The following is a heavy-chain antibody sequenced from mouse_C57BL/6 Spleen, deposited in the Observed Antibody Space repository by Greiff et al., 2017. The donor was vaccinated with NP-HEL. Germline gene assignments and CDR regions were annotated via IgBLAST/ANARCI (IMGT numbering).Heavy chain of an antibody. D-gene: IGHD2-10*01. CDR2: IWSGGST. CDR3: ARTYYGNYEDAMDY. V-gene: IGHV2-2*01. Sequence: VQLQQSGPGLVQPSQSLSITCTVSGFSLTSYGVHWVRQSPGKGLEWLGVIWSGGSTDYNAALISRLSISKDNSKSQVFFKMNSLQADDTAIYYCARTYYGNYEDAMDYWGQGTSVTVSS. J-gene: IGHJ4*01. CDR1: GFSLTSYG.